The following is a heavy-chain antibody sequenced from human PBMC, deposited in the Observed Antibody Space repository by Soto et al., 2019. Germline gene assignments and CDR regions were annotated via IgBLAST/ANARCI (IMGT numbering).Heavy chain of an antibody. CDR1: GFTFSTYA. V-gene: IGHV3-33*01. J-gene: IGHJ6*02. CDR3: ARERDGMDV. Sequence: QVQLVESGGGVVQPGRSLRLSCAASGFTFSTYATHWVRQAPGKGLEWVAVIWYDGSHKNYADSVKGRFTISRDNSKSTLYMQMNSLRAEDTAVYYCARERDGMDVWGQGTTVTVSS. CDR2: IWYDGSHK.